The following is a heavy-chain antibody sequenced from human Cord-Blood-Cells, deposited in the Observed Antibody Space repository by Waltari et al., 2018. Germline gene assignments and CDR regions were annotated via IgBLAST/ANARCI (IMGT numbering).Heavy chain of an antibody. J-gene: IGHJ4*02. V-gene: IGHV1-46*01. CDR3: ARALMGSALTGDSL. Sequence: QVQLVQSGAEVKKPGASVKVSCKASGYTFTSYYMHWVRQAPGQGLEWMGIINPSGGSTSYAQKFQGRVTMTTDTATSTVYMELSSLGSEETAVYYCARALMGSALTGDSLWGQGTLVTVSS. CDR1: GYTFTSYY. CDR2: INPSGGST. D-gene: IGHD7-27*01.